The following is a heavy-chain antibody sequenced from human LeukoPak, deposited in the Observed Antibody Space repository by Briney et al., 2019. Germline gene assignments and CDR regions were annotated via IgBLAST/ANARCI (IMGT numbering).Heavy chain of an antibody. V-gene: IGHV3-30-3*01. Sequence: GGSLRLSCAASGFTFSNYAMHWVRQAPGKGLEWVAVISYDGTNKYYADSVKGRFTISRDNSKNTLYLQMNSLRAEDTAVYYCARGEGYSGYLNQDYWGQGTLVTVSS. D-gene: IGHD5-12*01. CDR2: ISYDGTNK. CDR1: GFTFSNYA. CDR3: ARGEGYSGYLNQDY. J-gene: IGHJ4*02.